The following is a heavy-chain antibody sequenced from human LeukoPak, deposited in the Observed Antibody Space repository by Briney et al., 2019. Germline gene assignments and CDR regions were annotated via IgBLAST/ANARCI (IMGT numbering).Heavy chain of an antibody. Sequence: PGGSLRLSCAASGFTFSSYAMSWVRQAPGKGLEWVSAISGSGGSTYYADSVKGRFTISRDNSKNTLYLQMNSLRAEDTAVYYCARDLRYTSSPEGTSVGYYYGMDVWGHGTTVTVSS. CDR1: GFTFSSYA. V-gene: IGHV3-23*01. D-gene: IGHD3-9*01. CDR3: ARDLRYTSSPEGTSVGYYYGMDV. CDR2: ISGSGGST. J-gene: IGHJ6*02.